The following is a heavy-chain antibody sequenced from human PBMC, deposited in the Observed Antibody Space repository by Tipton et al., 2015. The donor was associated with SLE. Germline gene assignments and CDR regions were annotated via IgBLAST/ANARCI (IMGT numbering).Heavy chain of an antibody. CDR2: IYYSGST. V-gene: IGHV4-31*03. Sequence: TLSLTCTVSGGSLSSGGYYSSWIRQHPGEGLEWIGYIYYSGSTYYNPSLKSRVTISVDTSKNQFSLKLSSVTAADTAVYYWARRLTGDAGYFDYWGQGTLVTVSS. J-gene: IGHJ4*02. CDR1: GGSLSSGGYY. D-gene: IGHD3-9*01. CDR3: ARRLTGDAGYFDY.